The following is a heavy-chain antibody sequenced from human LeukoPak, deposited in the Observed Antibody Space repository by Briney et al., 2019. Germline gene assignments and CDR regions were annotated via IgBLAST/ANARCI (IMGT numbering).Heavy chain of an antibody. Sequence: SQTLSLTCTVSGGSISSGGYYWSWTRQHPGKGLEWIGYIYYSGSTYYNPSLKSRVTISVDTSKNQFPLKLSSVTAADTAVYYCASGIARSGYDSSGFKFDYWGQGTLVTVSS. V-gene: IGHV4-31*03. CDR3: ASGIARSGYDSSGFKFDY. D-gene: IGHD3-22*01. CDR1: GGSISSGGYY. J-gene: IGHJ4*02. CDR2: IYYSGST.